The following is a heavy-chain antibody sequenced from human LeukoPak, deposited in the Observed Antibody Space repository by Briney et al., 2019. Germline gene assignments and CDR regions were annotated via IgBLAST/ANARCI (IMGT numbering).Heavy chain of an antibody. CDR2: TSSSDAGT. CDR1: GFTLSTYA. Sequence: PGGSLRLSCAASGFTLSTYAMSWVRQTPGKGLEWVAATSSSDAGTYHADSVRGRFTISRDNAKNSLYLQMNSLRAEDTAVYYCARDAIRPYYYDTSGYSEFWGQGTLVTVSS. V-gene: IGHV3-23*01. CDR3: ARDAIRPYYYDTSGYSEF. D-gene: IGHD3-22*01. J-gene: IGHJ4*02.